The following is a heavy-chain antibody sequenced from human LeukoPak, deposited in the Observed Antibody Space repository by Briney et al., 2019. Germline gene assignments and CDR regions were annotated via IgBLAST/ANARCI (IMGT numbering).Heavy chain of an antibody. J-gene: IGHJ4*02. D-gene: IGHD6-19*01. V-gene: IGHV3-74*01. CDR1: GCTLSKYW. Sequence: GGSLTLSCAASGCTLSKYWMLWVRQAPGKGLESVSRINTDGTVTTYADSVKGRFTVSRDIADNTMFLQMNSVRDEDTAVYYCATRQWLAPPPDSWGQGTPVTVSS. CDR3: ATRQWLAPPPDS. CDR2: INTDGTVT.